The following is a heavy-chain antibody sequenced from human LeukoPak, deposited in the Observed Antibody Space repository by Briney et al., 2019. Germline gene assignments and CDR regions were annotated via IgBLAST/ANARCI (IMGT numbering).Heavy chain of an antibody. D-gene: IGHD3-3*01. CDR1: GFTFSSYS. Sequence: GGSLRLSCAASGFTFSSYSMSWVRQAPGKGLEWVSSISSSSSYIYYADSVKGRFTISRDNAKNSLYLQMNSLRAEDTAVYYCARELSRVVPDDYWGQGTLVTVSS. J-gene: IGHJ4*02. CDR3: ARELSRVVPDDY. V-gene: IGHV3-21*01. CDR2: ISSSSSYI.